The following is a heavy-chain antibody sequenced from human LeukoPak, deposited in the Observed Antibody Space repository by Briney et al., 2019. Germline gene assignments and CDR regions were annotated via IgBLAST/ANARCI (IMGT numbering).Heavy chain of an antibody. CDR3: ARSNSFDY. Sequence: PGGSLRLSCAASGFSFSGYWMSWVRRAPGKGLEWVAHIKYDGSEKSYVDSVKGRFTISRDNAKNSLYLQMSSLRAEDTAVYYCARSNSFDYWGHGTLVTVSS. D-gene: IGHD6-6*01. CDR2: IKYDGSEK. CDR1: GFSFSGYW. V-gene: IGHV3-7*01. J-gene: IGHJ4*01.